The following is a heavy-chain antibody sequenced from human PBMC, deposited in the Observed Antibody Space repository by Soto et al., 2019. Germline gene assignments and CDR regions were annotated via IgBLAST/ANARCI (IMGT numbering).Heavy chain of an antibody. D-gene: IGHD3-16*01. CDR2: INHSGST. CDR3: ARGPLIYYYYYYGMDV. Sequence: SETLSLTCAVYGGSFSGYYWSWIRQPPGKGLEWMGEINHSGSTNYNPSLKSRVTISVDTSKNQFSLKLSSVTAADTAVYYCARGPLIYYYYYYGMDVWGQGTTVTVSS. CDR1: GGSFSGYY. V-gene: IGHV4-34*01. J-gene: IGHJ6*02.